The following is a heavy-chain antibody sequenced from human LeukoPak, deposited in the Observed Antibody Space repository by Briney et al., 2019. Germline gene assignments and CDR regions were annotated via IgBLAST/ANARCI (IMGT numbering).Heavy chain of an antibody. J-gene: IGHJ4*02. CDR2: IRHDGSDK. V-gene: IGHV3-30*02. CDR1: AFTFTNYD. Sequence: GGSLRLSCAASAFTFTNYDFHWVRQAPGKGLGWVAFIRHDGSDKYYADSVKGRFTISRDNSKNTLYLQMNSLRVEDTAVYYCAKGDYWGQGTLVTVSS. CDR3: AKGDY.